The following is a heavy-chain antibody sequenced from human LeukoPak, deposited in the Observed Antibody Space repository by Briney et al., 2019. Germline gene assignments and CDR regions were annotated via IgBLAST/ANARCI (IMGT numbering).Heavy chain of an antibody. Sequence: SETLSLTCAVYGGSFSGYYWSWIRQPPGKGLEWIGEINHSGSTNYNPSLKSRVTISVDTSKNQFSLKLSSVTAADTAVYYCARGFVRYSWARGESVLFDYWGQGTLVTVSS. D-gene: IGHD3-16*01. V-gene: IGHV4-34*01. CDR3: ARGFVRYSWARGESVLFDY. CDR2: INHSGST. J-gene: IGHJ4*02. CDR1: GGSFSGYY.